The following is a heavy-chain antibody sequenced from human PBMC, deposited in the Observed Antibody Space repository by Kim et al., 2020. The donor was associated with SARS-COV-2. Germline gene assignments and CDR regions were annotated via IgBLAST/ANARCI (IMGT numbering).Heavy chain of an antibody. J-gene: IGHJ6*02. Sequence: GGSLRLSCAASGFTFDDYAMHWVRQAPGKGLEWVSGISWNSGSIGYADSVKGRFTISRDNAKNSLYLQMNSLRAEDTALYYCAKGGTYYYYGMDVWGQGT. CDR1: GFTFDDYA. V-gene: IGHV3-9*01. D-gene: IGHD1-26*01. CDR2: ISWNSGSI. CDR3: AKGGTYYYYGMDV.